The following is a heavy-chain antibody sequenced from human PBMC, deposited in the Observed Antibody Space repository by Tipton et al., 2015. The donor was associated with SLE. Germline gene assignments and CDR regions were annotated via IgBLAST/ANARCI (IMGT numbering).Heavy chain of an antibody. CDR1: GGSFSSYY. CDR2: IYYSGST. D-gene: IGHD3-3*01. CDR3: AREEENEFWSGADAFDI. Sequence: TLSLTCAVYGGSFSSYYWSWIRQPPGKGLEWIGYIYYSGSTNYNPSLKSRVTISVDTSKNQFSLKLSSVTAADTAVYYCAREEENEFWSGADAFDIWGQGTMVTVSS. J-gene: IGHJ3*02. V-gene: IGHV4-59*12.